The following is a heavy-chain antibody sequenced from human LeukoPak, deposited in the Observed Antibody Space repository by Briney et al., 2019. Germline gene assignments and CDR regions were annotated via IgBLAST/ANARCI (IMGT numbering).Heavy chain of an antibody. CDR1: GFTFSTYN. J-gene: IGHJ4*02. CDR2: ISSGSSTI. CDR3: AKGETARVDY. Sequence: GGSLRLSCAASGFTFSTYNMNGVGQARGKGVEWLSYISSGSSTIYYADSVEGRFTLSRDNAKNSLYLQMNRLRDEDTAVYYCAKGETARVDYWGQGILVTVSS. D-gene: IGHD3-16*01. V-gene: IGHV3-48*02.